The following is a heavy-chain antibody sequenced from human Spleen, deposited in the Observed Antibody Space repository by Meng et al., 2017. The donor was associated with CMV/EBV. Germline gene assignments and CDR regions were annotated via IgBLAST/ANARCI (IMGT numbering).Heavy chain of an antibody. CDR2: ISYDGSNK. CDR1: GLTFSRYT. D-gene: IGHD2-15*01. J-gene: IGHJ5*02. CDR3: ARVALVGNWFDP. V-gene: IGHV3-30-3*01. Sequence: GGSLRLSCAASGLTFSRYTMHWVRQAPGKGLEWVAVISYDGSNKYYADSVKGRFTTSRDNSENTLYLQMNSLRAEDTAVYYCARVALVGNWFDPWGQGTLVTVSS.